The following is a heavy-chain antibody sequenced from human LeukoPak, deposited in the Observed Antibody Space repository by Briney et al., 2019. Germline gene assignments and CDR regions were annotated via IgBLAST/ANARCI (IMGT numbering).Heavy chain of an antibody. J-gene: IGHJ4*02. CDR2: IYYSGST. V-gene: IGHV4-39*01. Sequence: SETLSLTCTVSGGSISSSSYYWGWIRQPPGMGLEWIGSIYYSGSTYYNPSLKSRVTISVDTSKNQFSLKLSSVTAADTAVYYCASVLLRLLDYWGQGTLVTVSS. CDR3: ASVLLRLLDY. CDR1: GGSISSSSYY. D-gene: IGHD4-17*01.